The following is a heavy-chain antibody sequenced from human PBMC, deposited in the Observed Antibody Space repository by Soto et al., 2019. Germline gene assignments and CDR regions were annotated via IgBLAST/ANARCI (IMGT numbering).Heavy chain of an antibody. J-gene: IGHJ4*02. CDR3: ASRPYYDYVWGSKYYFDY. V-gene: IGHV1-69*13. CDR2: IIPIFGTA. CDR1: GGTFSSYA. Sequence: VKVSCKASGGTFSSYAISWVRQAPGQGLEWMGGIIPIFGTANYAQKFQGRVTITADESTGTAYMELSSLRSEDTAVYYCASRPYYDYVWGSKYYFDYWGQGTLVTVSS. D-gene: IGHD3-16*01.